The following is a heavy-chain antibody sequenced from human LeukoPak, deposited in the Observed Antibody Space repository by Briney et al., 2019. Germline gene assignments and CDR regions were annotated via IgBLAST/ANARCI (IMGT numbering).Heavy chain of an antibody. CDR1: GYTFTSCD. Sequence: ASVKVSCKASGYTFTSCDINRVRQATGQGLEWMGWMNPNSGNTGYGQSFQGRITMTRDISIGTAYMELSNLTSEDTAIYYCTRGSSGRRAKWGQGTLVTV. D-gene: IGHD6-19*01. V-gene: IGHV1-8*01. CDR3: TRGSSGRRAK. CDR2: MNPNSGNT. J-gene: IGHJ4*02.